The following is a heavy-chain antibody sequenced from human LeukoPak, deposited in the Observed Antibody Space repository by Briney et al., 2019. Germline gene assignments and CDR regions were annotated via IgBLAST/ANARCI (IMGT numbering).Heavy chain of an antibody. Sequence: PGGSLRLSCAASGFTFSSYWMTWVRQPPGKGLEWVANIKQDGGEKYYVDSVTGRFTISRDNAKNSLYLQMNSLRAEDTAVYYCARMSTSSWYVCDYWGQGTLVTVSS. CDR3: ARMSTSSWYVCDY. J-gene: IGHJ4*02. CDR2: IKQDGGEK. V-gene: IGHV3-7*01. D-gene: IGHD6-13*01. CDR1: GFTFSSYW.